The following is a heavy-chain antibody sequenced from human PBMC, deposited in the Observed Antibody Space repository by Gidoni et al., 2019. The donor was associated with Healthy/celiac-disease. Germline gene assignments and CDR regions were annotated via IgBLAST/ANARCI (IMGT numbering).Heavy chain of an antibody. CDR1: GFTVSSNY. J-gene: IGHJ5*02. CDR2: IYSGGST. CDR3: ARAHSSSWYNWFDP. V-gene: IGHV3-66*01. Sequence: EVHLVESGGGLVQPGGSLILSCAASGFTVSSNYMSWVRQAPGKGLEWVSVIYSGGSTYYADSVKGRFTISRDNSKNTLYLQMNSLRAEDTAVYYCARAHSSSWYNWFDPWGQGTLVTVSS. D-gene: IGHD6-13*01.